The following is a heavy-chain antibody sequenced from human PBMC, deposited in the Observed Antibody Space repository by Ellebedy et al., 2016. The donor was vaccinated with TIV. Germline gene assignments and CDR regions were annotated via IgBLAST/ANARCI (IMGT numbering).Heavy chain of an antibody. CDR1: GGSISSSSYY. V-gene: IGHV4-61*05. J-gene: IGHJ4*02. CDR2: IYYSGST. Sequence: SETLSLTCTVSGGSISSSSYYWGWIRQPPGTGLEWIGYIYYSGSTNYHPSLKSRVTISVDTSKNQFSLKLSSVTAADTAMYYCTRGGTSYSDYWGQGTLVTVSS. D-gene: IGHD1-1*01. CDR3: TRGGTSYSDY.